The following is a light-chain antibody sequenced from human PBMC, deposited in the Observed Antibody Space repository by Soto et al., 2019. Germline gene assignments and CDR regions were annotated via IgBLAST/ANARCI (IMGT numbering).Light chain of an antibody. CDR2: GAS. CDR1: QSVSSSY. Sequence: EIVLTQSPGTLSLSPGERATLSCRASQSVSSSYLAWYQQKPGQAPRLLIYGASSRATGIPDRFSGSGSGTDFTLTISRLEPEDFEVYYCQQYGSSQWAFGQRTKVNI. V-gene: IGKV3-20*01. J-gene: IGKJ1*01. CDR3: QQYGSSQWA.